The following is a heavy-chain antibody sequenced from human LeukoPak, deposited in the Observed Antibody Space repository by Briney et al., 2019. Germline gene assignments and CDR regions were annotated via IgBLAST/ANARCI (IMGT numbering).Heavy chain of an antibody. V-gene: IGHV4-31*03. J-gene: IGHJ6*03. CDR3: ARELKSYYYYMDV. CDR1: GGSISSGGYY. Sequence: SQTLSLTCTVSGGSISSGGYYWSWIRQHPGKGLEWIGYIYYSGSTYYNPSFKSRVTISVDTSKNQFSLKLSSVTAADTAVYYCARELKSYYYYMDVWGKGTTVTVSS. CDR2: IYYSGST.